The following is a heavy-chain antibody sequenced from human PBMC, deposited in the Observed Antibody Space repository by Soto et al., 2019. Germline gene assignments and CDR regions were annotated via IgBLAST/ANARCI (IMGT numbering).Heavy chain of an antibody. CDR3: VKDHGTAMLRGGLAP. Sequence: EVQLEESGGNLVQPGGSLRLSCSASGFTFSSFAMHWVRQAPGKGLEYISSISDTGGYTPYADSVKGRFTISRDNSKTTLYMQVSSLRPDDTAVYYSVKDHGTAMLRGGLAPWGQGALVTVSS. V-gene: IGHV3-64D*06. J-gene: IGHJ5*02. CDR2: ISDTGGYT. CDR1: GFTFSSFA. D-gene: IGHD3-10*01.